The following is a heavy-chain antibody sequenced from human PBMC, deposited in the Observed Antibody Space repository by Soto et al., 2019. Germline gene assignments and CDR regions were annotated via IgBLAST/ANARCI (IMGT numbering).Heavy chain of an antibody. CDR2: IDPSGGST. V-gene: IGHV1-46*01. J-gene: IGHJ5*02. CDR3: ERGVEYEGSLNWLDP. D-gene: IGHD3-10*01. Sequence: GASVKVSCKASGYTFTNCYMHWVRQAPGQGLEWMGIIDPSGGSTNYAQNFQGRVTMTRDTSTSTVYMELSSLRSEDTAVYYCERGVEYEGSLNWLDPWGQGTLVTVYS. CDR1: GYTFTNCY.